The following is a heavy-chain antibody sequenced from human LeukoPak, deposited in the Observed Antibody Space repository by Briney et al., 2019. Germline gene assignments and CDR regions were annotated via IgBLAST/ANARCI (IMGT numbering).Heavy chain of an antibody. D-gene: IGHD6-13*01. CDR1: GFTFSSYS. V-gene: IGHV3-21*01. CDR2: ISSSSSYI. Sequence: GGSLRLSCAASGFTFSSYSINWVRQAPGKGLEWVSSISSSSSYIYYADSVKGRFTISRDNAKNSLYLQMNSLRAEDTAVYYCASETTGIAAAGVDYWGQGTLVTVSS. CDR3: ASETTGIAAAGVDY. J-gene: IGHJ4*02.